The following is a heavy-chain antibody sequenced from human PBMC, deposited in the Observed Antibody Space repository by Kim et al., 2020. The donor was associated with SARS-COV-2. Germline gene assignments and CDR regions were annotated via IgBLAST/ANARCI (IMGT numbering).Heavy chain of an antibody. J-gene: IGHJ6*02. D-gene: IGHD2-15*01. V-gene: IGHV4-4*02. CDR3: ARGGGGGSAPGGMDV. CDR2: IYHSGST. CDR1: GGSISSSNW. Sequence: SETLSLTCAVSGGSISSSNWWSWVRQPPGKGLEWIGEIYHSGSTNYNPSLKSRVTISVDKSKNQFSLKLSSVTAADPAVYYCARGGGGGSAPGGMDVWGQGTTVTVSS.